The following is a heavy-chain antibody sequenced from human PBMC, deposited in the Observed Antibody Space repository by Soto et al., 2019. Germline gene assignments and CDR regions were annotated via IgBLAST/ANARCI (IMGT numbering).Heavy chain of an antibody. CDR1: GDSISSGRYH. CDR2: IHYTGNT. J-gene: IGHJ4*02. CDR3: ARADGFGVVNRFMDY. Sequence: QLQLQESGPGLVKPSETLSLICTVSGDSISSGRYHWGWIRQPPGKGLEFIATIHYTGNTHYNPSLRRRVMIFDETSKSQFSLRLSSVTAADTAVYYCARADGFGVVNRFMDYWGQGTLVTVSS. D-gene: IGHD3-3*01. V-gene: IGHV4-39*01.